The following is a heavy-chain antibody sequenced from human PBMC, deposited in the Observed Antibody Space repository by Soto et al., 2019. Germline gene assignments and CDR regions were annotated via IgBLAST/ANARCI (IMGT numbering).Heavy chain of an antibody. CDR1: GFSIRVYW. CDR2: INGDASST. Sequence: VGSMRLSCEASGFSIRVYWMHWVRQAPGEGLVWVSCINGDASSTTYADSVKGRFTISRDDAKNTVYLQMTSLRAEDTAVYFCARDRSYAMEVWGQGTRVTVSS. J-gene: IGHJ6*02. CDR3: ARDRSYAMEV. V-gene: IGHV3-74*01.